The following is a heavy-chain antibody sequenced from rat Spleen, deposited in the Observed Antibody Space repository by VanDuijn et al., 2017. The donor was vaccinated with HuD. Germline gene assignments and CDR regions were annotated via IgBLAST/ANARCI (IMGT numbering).Heavy chain of an antibody. CDR1: GFSFGDYA. J-gene: IGHJ4*01. D-gene: IGHD1-1*01. Sequence: EVQLVESGGGLVQPGRSLQFSCAASGFSFGDYANAWVRQAPKKGLVWVATISYEGSSTYYGVSVKVRSTISRDNAKSTLYLQMNSLRSEDTATYYCARHVSYCPDAWGQGASVTVSS. V-gene: IGHV5-17*01. CDR3: ARHVSYCPDA. CDR2: ISYEGSST.